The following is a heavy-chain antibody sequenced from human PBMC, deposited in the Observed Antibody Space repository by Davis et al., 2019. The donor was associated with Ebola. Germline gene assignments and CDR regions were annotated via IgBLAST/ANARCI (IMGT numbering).Heavy chain of an antibody. J-gene: IGHJ4*02. V-gene: IGHV3-74*01. CDR3: TRDGTRDSLVY. D-gene: IGHD1-1*01. CDR1: GFTFSSYW. Sequence: GESLKISCAASGFTFSSYWMHWVRQAPGKGLVWVSRINPDGSFTDYVDSVKGRFSISRDNAKNSLHLQMNSLTAEDTAVYYCTRDGTRDSLVYWGQGTLVTVSS. CDR2: INPDGSFT.